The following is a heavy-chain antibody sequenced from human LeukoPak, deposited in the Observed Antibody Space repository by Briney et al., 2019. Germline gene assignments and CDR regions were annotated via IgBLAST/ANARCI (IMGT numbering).Heavy chain of an antibody. J-gene: IGHJ6*03. CDR3: ARDHSTPNAGYMDV. D-gene: IGHD2-8*01. CDR2: IYASGST. CDR1: GGAITTDSDY. Sequence: PSETLSLTCTVSGGAITTDSDYWTWIRQPAGKGLEWIGRIYASGSTNYNPSLESRVTISVDTSKNQFSLNVNSVTAADTAVYYCARDHSTPNAGYMDVWGKGTTVTVS. V-gene: IGHV4-61*02.